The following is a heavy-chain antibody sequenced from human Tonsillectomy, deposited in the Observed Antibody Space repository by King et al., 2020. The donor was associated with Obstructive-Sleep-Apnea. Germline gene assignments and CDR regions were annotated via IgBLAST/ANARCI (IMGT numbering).Heavy chain of an antibody. CDR2: IIPLLGTA. CDR1: GDNFSSFI. D-gene: IGHD3-16*01. CDR3: ARDSAKTSMIN. Sequence: QLVQSGAEVRKPGSSVKVSCKVPGDNFSSFIINWVRQAPGQGLEWMGGIIPLLGTANYAPTFQGRVTLTADDSTSTAYMDLSSLKFEDTATYYCARDSAKTSMINWGQGTLVTVSS. J-gene: IGHJ4*02. V-gene: IGHV1-69*16.